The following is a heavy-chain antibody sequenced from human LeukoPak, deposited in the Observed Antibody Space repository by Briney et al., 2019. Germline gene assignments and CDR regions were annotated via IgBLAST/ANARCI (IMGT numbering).Heavy chain of an antibody. CDR2: IYDSGST. D-gene: IGHD3-3*01. J-gene: IGHJ5*02. CDR1: GGSISSSYYY. Sequence: SETLSLTCTVSGGSISSSYYYWGWIRQPPGKGREGIGSIYDSGSTYYNPSLKSRVTISVDTSKNQFFLKLNSVTAADTAVYYCARVNFLGHGDNWFDPWGQGTLVTVSS. CDR3: ARVNFLGHGDNWFDP. V-gene: IGHV4-39*01.